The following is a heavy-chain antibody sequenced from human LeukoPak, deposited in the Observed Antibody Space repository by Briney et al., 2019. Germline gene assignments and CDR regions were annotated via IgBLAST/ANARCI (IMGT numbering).Heavy chain of an antibody. J-gene: IGHJ4*02. V-gene: IGHV3-53*05. CDR2: IYSDGGT. CDR1: GFTVSNDF. D-gene: IGHD6-13*01. Sequence: GGSVRLSCSASGFTVSNDFMTWVREAPGKGLEWVSIIYSDGGTYYADSVKGRFTISRDNSKNTLYLQMNSPRAEDTAVYYCARYSIAAAPDYWGQGTLVTVSS. CDR3: ARYSIAAAPDY.